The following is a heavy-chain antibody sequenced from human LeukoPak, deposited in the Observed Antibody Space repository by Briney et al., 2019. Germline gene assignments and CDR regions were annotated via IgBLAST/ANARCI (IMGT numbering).Heavy chain of an antibody. J-gene: IGHJ4*02. V-gene: IGHV3-74*01. CDR3: ARGRYYLEF. CDR2: INTDGGTT. CDR1: GFDFSSNW. Sequence: PGGSLRLSCAASGFDFSSNWMHWVRQAPGKGLVWVSRINTDGGTTNYADSVQGRFTITRDNAKNTLFLQMNNLRAEDTALYYCARGRYYLEFWGQGTLVTVSS.